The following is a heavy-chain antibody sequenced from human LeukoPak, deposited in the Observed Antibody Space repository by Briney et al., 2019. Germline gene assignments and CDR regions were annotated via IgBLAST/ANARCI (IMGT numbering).Heavy chain of an antibody. D-gene: IGHD1-1*01. CDR2: IYHSGST. CDR1: GYSISSGYY. Sequence: SETLSLTCAVSGYSISSGYYWGWIRQPPGKGLEWIGSIYHSGSTYYNPSLKSRVTISVDTSTNQFSLKLSSVTAADTAVYYCASEGGIQQLSWFDPWGQGTLVTVSS. V-gene: IGHV4-38-2*01. CDR3: ASEGGIQQLSWFDP. J-gene: IGHJ5*02.